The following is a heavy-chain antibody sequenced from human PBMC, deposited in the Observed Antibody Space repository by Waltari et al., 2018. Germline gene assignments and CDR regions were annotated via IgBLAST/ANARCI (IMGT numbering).Heavy chain of an antibody. CDR2: VSGSGGNT. CDR1: GFTFSSDI. V-gene: IGHV3-23*01. D-gene: IGHD3-16*01. Sequence: EAQLLESGGGLVQPGGSLRLSCAASGFTFSSDIMSWVRQTPGKGLEWVSGVSGSGGNTYYTDSVKGRFTISRDNSKNTLYLQMNSLRAEDTAVYYCSKGWGDFWGQGTLVTVSS. CDR3: SKGWGDF. J-gene: IGHJ4*02.